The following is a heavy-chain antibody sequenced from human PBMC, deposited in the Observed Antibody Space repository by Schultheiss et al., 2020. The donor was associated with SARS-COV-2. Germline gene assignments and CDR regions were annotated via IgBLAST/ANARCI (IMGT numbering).Heavy chain of an antibody. J-gene: IGHJ5*02. CDR1: GDSISSGTYY. D-gene: IGHD1-26*01. CDR3: ARDRALDWFDP. Sequence: SETLSLTCTVSGDSISSGTYYWSLIRQPPGKGLEWIGYIYYSGSTNYNPSLKSRVTISVDTSKNQFSLHLNSVTPEDTAVYYCARDRALDWFDPWGQGTRVTVSS. V-gene: IGHV4-61*01. CDR2: IYYSGST.